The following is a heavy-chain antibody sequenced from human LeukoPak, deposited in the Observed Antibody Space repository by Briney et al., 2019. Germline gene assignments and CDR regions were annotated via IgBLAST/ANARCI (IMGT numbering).Heavy chain of an antibody. V-gene: IGHV4-39*07. CDR3: ARERRGYYYYMDV. Sequence: PSETLSLTCAVYGGSFSSYYWGWIRQPPGKGLEWIGSIYYSGSTYYNPSLKSRVTISVDTSKNQFSLKLSSVTAADTAVYYCARERRGYYYYMDVWGKGTTVTISS. CDR1: GGSFSSYY. CDR2: IYYSGST. J-gene: IGHJ6*03.